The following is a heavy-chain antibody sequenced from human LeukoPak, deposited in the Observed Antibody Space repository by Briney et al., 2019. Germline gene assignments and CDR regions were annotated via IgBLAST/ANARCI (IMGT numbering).Heavy chain of an antibody. Sequence: ASVKVSCKASGGTFSSYAISWVRQAPGQGLEWIGGIIPIFGTANYAQKFQGRVTITADESTSTAYMELSSLRSEDTAVYYCARGVYSSGWYHFDYWGQGTLVTVSS. J-gene: IGHJ4*02. D-gene: IGHD6-19*01. CDR2: IIPIFGTA. CDR3: ARGVYSSGWYHFDY. CDR1: GGTFSSYA. V-gene: IGHV1-69*13.